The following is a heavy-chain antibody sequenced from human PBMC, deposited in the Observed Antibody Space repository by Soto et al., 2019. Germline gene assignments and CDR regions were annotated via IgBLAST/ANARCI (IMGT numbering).Heavy chain of an antibody. CDR1: GYTFSAYY. Sequence: QVQLVQSGAEVKKPGASVKVSCKASGYTFSAYYIHCVRQAPGQGLEWMGWINPNNDGGTHNAQKSQGRVTMTRDTSITTAYMELSSLRSDDTAVYYCARRSLGEGTYYGLDVWGQGTTVTVSS. J-gene: IGHJ6*02. D-gene: IGHD1-26*01. CDR3: ARRSLGEGTYYGLDV. CDR2: INPNNDGGT. V-gene: IGHV1-2*02.